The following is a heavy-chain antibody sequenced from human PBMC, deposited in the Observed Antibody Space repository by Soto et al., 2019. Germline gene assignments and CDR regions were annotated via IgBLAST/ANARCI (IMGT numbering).Heavy chain of an antibody. CDR2: TSYDGSDK. J-gene: IGHJ1*01. Sequence: QVQLVESGGGVVQPGTSLRVSCVGSGFTFRSYVIHWVRQAPGKGLEWVALTSYDGSDKYYGDSVRGRFTISRDNSRDKLDLQMDSLRLEDTALYSCARWGTTGGLDVWGQGTLVSVSS. D-gene: IGHD3-16*01. CDR1: GFTFRSYV. V-gene: IGHV3-30*19. CDR3: ARWGTTGGLDV.